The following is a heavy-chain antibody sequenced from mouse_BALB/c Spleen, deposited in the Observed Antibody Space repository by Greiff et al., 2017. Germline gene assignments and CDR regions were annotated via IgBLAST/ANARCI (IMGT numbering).Heavy chain of an antibody. CDR3: ASPSGNYDWFAY. CDR2: IWGDGST. D-gene: IGHD2-1*01. J-gene: IGHJ3*01. CDR1: GFSFTGYG. Sequence: VAPSPSLFIPCTALGFSFTGYGVNWVRQPLGKGLEWLGMIWGDGSTDYNSALKSRLSNSKDNSKSQVFLKMNSLQTDDTARYYCASPSGNYDWFAYWGQGTLVTVSA. V-gene: IGHV2-6-7*01.